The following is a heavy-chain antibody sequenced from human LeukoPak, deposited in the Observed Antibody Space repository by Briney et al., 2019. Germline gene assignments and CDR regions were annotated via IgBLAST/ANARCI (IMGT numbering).Heavy chain of an antibody. CDR2: IYYSGST. V-gene: IGHV4-59*08. CDR1: GGSISSYY. CDR3: ARVFRGYSYGYRWNFDY. D-gene: IGHD5-18*01. J-gene: IGHJ4*02. Sequence: PSETLSLTCTVSGGSISSYYWSWIRQSPGKGLEWIGYIYYSGSTNYNPSLKSRVTISVDTSKNQFSLKLSSVTAADTAVYYCARVFRGYSYGYRWNFDYWGQGTLVTVSS.